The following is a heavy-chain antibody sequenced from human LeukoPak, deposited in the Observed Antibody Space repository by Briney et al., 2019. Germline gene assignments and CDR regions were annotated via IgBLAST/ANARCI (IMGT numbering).Heavy chain of an antibody. Sequence: GGSLRLSCAAPGFTFSSYGMHWVRQAPGKGLEWVAFIRYDGSNKYYADSVKGRFTISRDNSKNTLYLQMNSLRAEDTAVYYCAGYYDSSGYYYYMDVWGKGTTVTISS. CDR3: AGYYDSSGYYYYMDV. D-gene: IGHD3-22*01. CDR2: IRYDGSNK. V-gene: IGHV3-30*02. CDR1: GFTFSSYG. J-gene: IGHJ6*03.